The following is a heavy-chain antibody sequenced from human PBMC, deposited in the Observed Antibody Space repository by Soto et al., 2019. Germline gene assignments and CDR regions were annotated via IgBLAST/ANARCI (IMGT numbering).Heavy chain of an antibody. Sequence: LTCTVSGGSISSYYWSWIRQPPGKGLEWIGYIYYSGSTNYNPSLKSRVTISVDTSKNQFSLKLSSVTAADTAVYYCARQYCSGGSCYSGGFDYWGQGTLVTVSS. V-gene: IGHV4-59*08. CDR2: IYYSGST. D-gene: IGHD2-15*01. CDR3: ARQYCSGGSCYSGGFDY. J-gene: IGHJ4*02. CDR1: GGSISSYY.